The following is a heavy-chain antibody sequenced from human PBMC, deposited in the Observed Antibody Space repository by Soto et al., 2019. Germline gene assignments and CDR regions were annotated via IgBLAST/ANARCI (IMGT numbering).Heavy chain of an antibody. D-gene: IGHD3-9*01. CDR2: INAGNGNT. Sequence: ASVKVSCKASGYTFTSYAMHWVRQAPGKRLEWMGWINAGNGNTKYSQKFQGRVTITRDTSASTAYMELSSLRSEDTAVYYCARDLGDILTGYYRDYYYYYMDVWGKGTTVTVSS. CDR3: ARDLGDILTGYYRDYYYYYMDV. V-gene: IGHV1-3*01. CDR1: GYTFTSYA. J-gene: IGHJ6*03.